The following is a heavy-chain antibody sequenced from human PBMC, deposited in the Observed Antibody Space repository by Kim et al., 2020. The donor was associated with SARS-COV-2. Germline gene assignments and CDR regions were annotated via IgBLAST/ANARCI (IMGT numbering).Heavy chain of an antibody. CDR3: ARDYYYYGMDV. Sequence: TYYADSVKGRFTISRHNSKNTLYLQMNSLRAEDTAVYYCARDYYYYGMDVWGQGTTVTVSS. V-gene: IGHV3-53*04. CDR2: T. J-gene: IGHJ6*02.